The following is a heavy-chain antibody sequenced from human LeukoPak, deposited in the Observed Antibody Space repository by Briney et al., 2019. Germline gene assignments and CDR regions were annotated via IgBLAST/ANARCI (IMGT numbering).Heavy chain of an antibody. V-gene: IGHV4-4*07. J-gene: IGHJ3*02. Sequence: PSETLSLTCTVSGGSISSYYWSWIRQPAGKGLEWIGRIYTSGSTNYNPSLKSRVTMSVDTSKNQFSLKLSSVTAADTAVYYCARASKAHYYDSSGYYYEHAFDIWGQGTMVTVSS. CDR3: ARASKAHYYDSSGYYYEHAFDI. D-gene: IGHD3-22*01. CDR2: IYTSGST. CDR1: GGSISSYY.